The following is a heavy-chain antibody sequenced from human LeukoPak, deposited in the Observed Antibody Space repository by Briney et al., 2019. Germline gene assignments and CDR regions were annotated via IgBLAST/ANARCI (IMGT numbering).Heavy chain of an antibody. CDR3: ARDLGTRDGYNYYYYYGMDV. J-gene: IGHJ6*02. CDR2: ISSSSNPI. D-gene: IGHD5-24*01. V-gene: IGHV3-48*02. CDR1: GFSFSSHS. Sequence: GGSLRLSCAASGFSFSSHSMNWVRQAPGKGLEWISYISSSSNPIYYADSVKGRFTISRDNAKKSLYLQMNSLRDEDTAVYYCARDLGTRDGYNYYYYYGMDVWGRGTTVTVSS.